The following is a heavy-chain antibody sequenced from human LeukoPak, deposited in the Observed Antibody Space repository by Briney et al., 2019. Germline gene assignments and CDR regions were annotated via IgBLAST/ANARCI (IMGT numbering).Heavy chain of an antibody. CDR2: ISSSSGTI. V-gene: IGHV3-48*01. CDR3: ARDQQGVAGTVEDAFDI. D-gene: IGHD6-19*01. J-gene: IGHJ3*02. CDR1: GFTFSSYS. Sequence: GGSLRLSCAASGFTFSSYSMNWVRQAPGKGLEWVSYISSSSGTIYYADSVKGRFTISRDNAKNSLYLQMNSLRAEDTAVYYCARDQQGVAGTVEDAFDIWGQGTMVTVSS.